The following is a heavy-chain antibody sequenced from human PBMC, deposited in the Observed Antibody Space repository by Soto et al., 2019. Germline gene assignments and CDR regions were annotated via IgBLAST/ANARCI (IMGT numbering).Heavy chain of an antibody. CDR1: GGTFSSYA. J-gene: IGHJ4*02. CDR3: ASRIIAVAGTPFDY. V-gene: IGHV1-69*13. Sequence: SVKVSCKXSGGTFSSYAISWVRQAPGQGLEWMGGIIPIFGTANYAQKFQGRVTITADESTSTAYMELSSLRSEDTAVYYCASRIIAVAGTPFDYWGQGTLVTVSS. D-gene: IGHD6-19*01. CDR2: IIPIFGTA.